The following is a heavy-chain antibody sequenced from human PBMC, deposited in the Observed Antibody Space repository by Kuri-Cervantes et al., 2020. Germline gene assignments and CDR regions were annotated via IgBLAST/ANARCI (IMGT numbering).Heavy chain of an antibody. D-gene: IGHD2-2*01. CDR2: IYYSGST. J-gene: IGHJ4*02. V-gene: IGHV4-30-4*08. Sequence: SETLSLTCTISGGSISSGDYYWSWIRQPPGKGLEWIGYIYYSGSTNYNPSLKSRVTISVDTSKDQFSLKLSSVTAADTAVYYCARGAGYCSSTSCYRSPQNNWNYARKYYFDYWGQGTLVTVSS. CDR1: GGSISSGDYY. CDR3: ARGAGYCSSTSCYRSPQNNWNYARKYYFDY.